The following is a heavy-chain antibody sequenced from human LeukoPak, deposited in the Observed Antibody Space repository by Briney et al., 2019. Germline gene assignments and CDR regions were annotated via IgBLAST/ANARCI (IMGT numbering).Heavy chain of an antibody. Sequence: GGSLRLSCAASGFTFSNAWMSWVRQAPGKGLEWVGRIKSKTDGGTTDYAAPVKGRFTISRNDPKNTLYLQMNSLKTEDTDVSYCTTAPLLDGDYWYYYYMDVWGKGTTVTVSS. D-gene: IGHD4-17*01. J-gene: IGHJ6*03. CDR3: TTAPLLDGDYWYYYYMDV. V-gene: IGHV3-15*01. CDR1: GFTFSNAW. CDR2: IKSKTDGGTT.